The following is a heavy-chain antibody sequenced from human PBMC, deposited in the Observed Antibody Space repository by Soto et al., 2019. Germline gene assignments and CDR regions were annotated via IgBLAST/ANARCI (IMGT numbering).Heavy chain of an antibody. CDR1: GFTFRSYV. CDR3: ARWGTTGGLDV. V-gene: IGHV3-33*05. J-gene: IGHJ4*02. Sequence: QVQLVESGGGVVQPGTSLRLSCVGSGFTFRSYVIHWVRQAPGKGLEWVALTSYDGSNNFYGDSVKGRFTISRHNSRNTVELQMDSLRFEATAFYYCARWGTTGGLDVWGQGTLVSVSS. CDR2: TSYDGSNN. D-gene: IGHD3-16*01.